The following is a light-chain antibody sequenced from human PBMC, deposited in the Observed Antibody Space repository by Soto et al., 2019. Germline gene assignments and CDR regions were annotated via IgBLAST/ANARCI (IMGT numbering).Light chain of an antibody. CDR3: QQYDSSPYS. Sequence: EVVLTQSPGTLSLSPGERATLSCRASQSVSSTYFAWYQQKPGQAPGLLMYAASRRETGIPDTFSGSGSGTDFTLTISRLEPEDFAVYYCQQYDSSPYSFGQGTKLEIK. CDR2: AAS. CDR1: QSVSSTY. J-gene: IGKJ2*03. V-gene: IGKV3-20*01.